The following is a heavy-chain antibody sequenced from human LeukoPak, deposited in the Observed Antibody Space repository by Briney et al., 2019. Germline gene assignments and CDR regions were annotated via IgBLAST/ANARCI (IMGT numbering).Heavy chain of an antibody. J-gene: IGHJ4*02. Sequence: GGSLRLSCAASGFTLSSNNMNWVRQAPSKGLEWVSFINSTSSSIFYAESVKGRFTISRDNAKNSLYLQMNSLRDEDTAVYYCASLGLAEDYWGQGT. V-gene: IGHV3-21*01. CDR1: GFTLSSNN. CDR2: INSTSSSI. CDR3: ASLGLAEDY. D-gene: IGHD7-27*01.